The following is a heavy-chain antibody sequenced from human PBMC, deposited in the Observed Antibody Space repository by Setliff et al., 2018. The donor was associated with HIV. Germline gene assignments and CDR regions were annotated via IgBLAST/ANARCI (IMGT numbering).Heavy chain of an antibody. Sequence: SETLSLTCSVSGVSISSYYWSWIRHSPGKGLEWIGIIFPGGATNYNPSLTSRVTISVDTSKNHLFLKLTSVTTADTAVYYCATYSAGEGGRGYWGQGRLVTVSS. J-gene: IGHJ4*02. CDR3: ATYSAGEGGRGY. D-gene: IGHD1-26*01. CDR1: GVSISSYY. V-gene: IGHV4-59*01. CDR2: IFPGGAT.